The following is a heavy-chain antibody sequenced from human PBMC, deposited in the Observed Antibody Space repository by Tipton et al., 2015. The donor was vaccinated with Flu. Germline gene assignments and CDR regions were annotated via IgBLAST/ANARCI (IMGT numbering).Heavy chain of an antibody. CDR3: VRKGFGDY. Sequence: SLRLSCAASGFTFSSYAMSWVRQAPGKGLEWVANIKQDGSERYYVDSVKGRFTISRDNAKNSLFLQMNSLRAEDTAVYYCVRKGFGDYWGQGIPVTVSS. J-gene: IGHJ4*02. CDR2: IKQDGSER. CDR1: GFTFSSYA. D-gene: IGHD3-10*01. V-gene: IGHV3-7*01.